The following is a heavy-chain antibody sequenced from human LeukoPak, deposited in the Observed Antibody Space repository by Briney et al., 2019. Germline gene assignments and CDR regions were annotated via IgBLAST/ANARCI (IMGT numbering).Heavy chain of an antibody. D-gene: IGHD3-16*02. J-gene: IGHJ5*02. Sequence: SETLSLTCTVSGGSISGYYWSWIRQPPGKGLEWIGEINHSGSTNYNPSLKSRVTISVDTSKNQFSLKLSSVTPEDTAVYYCARDPGVMITFGGVIVIGWFDPWGQGTLVTVSS. V-gene: IGHV4-34*01. CDR3: ARDPGVMITFGGVIVIGWFDP. CDR2: INHSGST. CDR1: GGSISGYY.